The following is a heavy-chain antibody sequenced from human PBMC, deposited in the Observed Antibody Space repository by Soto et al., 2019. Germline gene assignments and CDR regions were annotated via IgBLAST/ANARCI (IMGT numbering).Heavy chain of an antibody. Sequence: EVQLVESGGGLVQPGGSLRLSCAASGFTFSSYWMSWVRQAPGKGLEWVANIKQDGSEKYYVDSVKGRFTISRDNAKNSLYLQMNSLRAEDTAVYYCARIPLGGDDYGDMNWFDPWGQGTLVTVSS. V-gene: IGHV3-7*01. J-gene: IGHJ5*02. CDR1: GFTFSSYW. CDR3: ARIPLGGDDYGDMNWFDP. D-gene: IGHD4-17*01. CDR2: IKQDGSEK.